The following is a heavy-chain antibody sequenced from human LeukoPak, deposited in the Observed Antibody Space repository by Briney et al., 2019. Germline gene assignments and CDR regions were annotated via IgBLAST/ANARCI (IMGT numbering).Heavy chain of an antibody. CDR1: GYTLTELS. D-gene: IGHD3-3*01. J-gene: IGHJ4*02. Sequence: ATVKVSCKVSGYTLTELSMHWVRQAPGKGLERMGGFDPEDGETIYAQKFQGRVTMTEDTSTDTAYMELSSLRSEDTAVYYCAALRFLEWLSSAYDYWGQGTLVTVSS. CDR3: AALRFLEWLSSAYDY. V-gene: IGHV1-24*01. CDR2: FDPEDGET.